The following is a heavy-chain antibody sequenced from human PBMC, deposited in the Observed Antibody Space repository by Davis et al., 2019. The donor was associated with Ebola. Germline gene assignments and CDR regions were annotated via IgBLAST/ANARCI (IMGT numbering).Heavy chain of an antibody. CDR1: GGTFSSYT. V-gene: IGHV1-69*04. J-gene: IGHJ3*02. Sequence: AASVKVSCKASGGTFSSYTISWVRQAPGQGLEWMGRIIPILGIANYAQKFQGRVTITRDTSASTAYMELSSLRSEDTAVYYCAREGGYSSSWYGGAFDIWGQGTMVTVSS. CDR3: AREGGYSSSWYGGAFDI. D-gene: IGHD6-13*01. CDR2: IIPILGIA.